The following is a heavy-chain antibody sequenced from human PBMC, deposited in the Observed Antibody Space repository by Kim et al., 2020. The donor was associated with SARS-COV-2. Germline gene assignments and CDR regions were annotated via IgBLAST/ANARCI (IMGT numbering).Heavy chain of an antibody. CDR3: ARTLGYDYVWGSYRSYYFDY. CDR2: ISAYNGNT. Sequence: ASVKVSCKASGYTFTSYGISWVRQAPGQGLEWMGWISAYNGNTNYAQKLQGRVTMTTDTSTSTAYMELRSLRSDDTAVYYCARTLGYDYVWGSYRSYYFDYWGQGTLVTVSS. D-gene: IGHD3-16*02. V-gene: IGHV1-18*01. J-gene: IGHJ4*02. CDR1: GYTFTSYG.